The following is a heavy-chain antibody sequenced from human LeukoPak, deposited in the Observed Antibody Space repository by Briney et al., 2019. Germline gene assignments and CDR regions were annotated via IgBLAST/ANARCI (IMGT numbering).Heavy chain of an antibody. V-gene: IGHV3-30*02. Sequence: GGSLRLSCAASGFTFSSYGMHWVRQAPGKGLEWVAFIRYDGSNKYYADSVKGRFTISRDNSKNTLYLQMNSLRAEDTAVYYCAKDLSGSSWYQPYYMDVWGKGTTVTVSS. D-gene: IGHD6-13*01. CDR3: AKDLSGSSWYQPYYMDV. CDR1: GFTFSSYG. CDR2: IRYDGSNK. J-gene: IGHJ6*03.